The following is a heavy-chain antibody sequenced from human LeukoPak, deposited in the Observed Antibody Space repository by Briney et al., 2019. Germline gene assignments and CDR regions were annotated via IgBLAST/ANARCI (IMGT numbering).Heavy chain of an antibody. CDR1: GFTFSSYG. V-gene: IGHV3-30*03. Sequence: GGSLRLSCAASGFTFSSYGMHWVRQAPGKGLEWVAVISYDGSNKYYADSVKGRFTISRDNSKNTLYLQMNSLRAEDTAVYYCARGSGVMTTVTSLDYWGQGTLVTVSS. CDR3: ARGSGVMTTVTSLDY. CDR2: ISYDGSNK. D-gene: IGHD4-17*01. J-gene: IGHJ4*02.